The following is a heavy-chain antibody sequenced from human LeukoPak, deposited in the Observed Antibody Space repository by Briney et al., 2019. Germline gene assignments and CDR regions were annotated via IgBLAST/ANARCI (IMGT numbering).Heavy chain of an antibody. V-gene: IGHV4-4*07. CDR1: GGSISSYY. D-gene: IGHD6-19*01. J-gene: IGHJ4*02. Sequence: PSETLSLTCTVSGGSISSYYWSWIRQPAGKGLEWIGRIYTSGSTNYNPSLQSRVTISVDKSKNQYSLKLSSVSAADTAVYYCARDSRQWLVGGFDYWGQGTLVTVSS. CDR2: IYTSGST. CDR3: ARDSRQWLVGGFDY.